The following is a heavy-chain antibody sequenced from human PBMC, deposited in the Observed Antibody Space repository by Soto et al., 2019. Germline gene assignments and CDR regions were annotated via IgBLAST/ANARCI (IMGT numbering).Heavy chain of an antibody. D-gene: IGHD2-15*01. Sequence: SETLSLTCAVYGGSFSGYYWTWIRQPPGTGLEWIGGINHSGSTNYNPSLKSRLTISIHTSENQFSLKLTSVTAADTAVYYCARLGGVVAASDFDYWGQGTLVTVS. J-gene: IGHJ4*02. CDR3: ARLGGVVAASDFDY. CDR1: GGSFSGYY. V-gene: IGHV4-34*01. CDR2: INHSGST.